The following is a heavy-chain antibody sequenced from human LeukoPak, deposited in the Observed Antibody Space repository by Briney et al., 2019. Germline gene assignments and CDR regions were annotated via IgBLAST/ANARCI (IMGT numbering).Heavy chain of an antibody. CDR2: INHSGST. V-gene: IGHV4-34*01. Sequence: PSETLSLTCAVYGGSFSGYYWSWIRQPPGKGLEWIGEINHSGSTNYNPSLKSRVTISVDTSKNQFSLKLSSVTATDTAVYYCARERPETGYNSDKASFDYWGQGTQVTVSS. D-gene: IGHD5-24*01. J-gene: IGHJ4*02. CDR1: GGSFSGYY. CDR3: ARERPETGYNSDKASFDY.